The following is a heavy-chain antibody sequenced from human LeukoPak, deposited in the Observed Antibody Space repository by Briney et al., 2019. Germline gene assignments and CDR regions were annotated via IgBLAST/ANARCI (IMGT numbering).Heavy chain of an antibody. V-gene: IGHV3-30*04. CDR3: ARASGYDGNWFDP. Sequence: GGALRLSCAASGFTFSSYAMHWVRQAPGKGLEGVAVISYDGSNKYYADSVKGRFTISRDNSKNTLYLQMNSLRAEDTAVYYCARASGYDGNWFDPWGQGTLVTVSS. D-gene: IGHD5-12*01. J-gene: IGHJ5*02. CDR1: GFTFSSYA. CDR2: ISYDGSNK.